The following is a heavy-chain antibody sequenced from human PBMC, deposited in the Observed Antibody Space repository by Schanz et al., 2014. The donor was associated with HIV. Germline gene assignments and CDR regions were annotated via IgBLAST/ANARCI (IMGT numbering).Heavy chain of an antibody. Sequence: QVQLVESGGGVVQPGRSRRLSCAVSGFTFSNYAMHWVRQAPGKGLEWVAVTWYDGSNKYYADSVKGRFTISRDNFKNTLDLQMDSLRPDDTAVYYCAKGYTSSSVFNLWGRGTLVTVSS. CDR3: AKGYTSSSVFNL. CDR2: TWYDGSNK. V-gene: IGHV3-30*04. CDR1: GFTFSNYA. J-gene: IGHJ2*01. D-gene: IGHD6-6*01.